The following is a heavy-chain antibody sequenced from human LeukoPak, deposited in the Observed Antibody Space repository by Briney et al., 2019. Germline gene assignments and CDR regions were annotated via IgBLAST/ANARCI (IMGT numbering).Heavy chain of an antibody. CDR3: ARRYSSGWGLDY. V-gene: IGHV4-39*07. J-gene: IGHJ4*02. CDR2: IYYSGST. CDR1: GGSISSSSYY. D-gene: IGHD6-19*01. Sequence: ASETLSLTCTVSGGSISSSSYYWGWIRQPPGKGLEWIGSIYYSGSTYYNPSLKSRVTISVDTSKNQFSLKLSSVTAADTAVYYCARRYSSGWGLDYWGQGTLVTVSS.